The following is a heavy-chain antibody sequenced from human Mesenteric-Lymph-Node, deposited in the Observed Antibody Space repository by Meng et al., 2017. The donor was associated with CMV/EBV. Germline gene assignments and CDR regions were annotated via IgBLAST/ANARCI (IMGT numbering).Heavy chain of an antibody. D-gene: IGHD3-22*01. CDR3: ARDRAWDSSGYDV. CDR1: GFTFSRHW. J-gene: IGHJ4*02. V-gene: IGHV3-7*01. CDR2: IKQDGSEK. Sequence: GESLKISCVVSGFTFSRHWMTWVRQAPGKGLEWVANIKQDGSEKYYVDSVKGRFTISRDNAKNSLYLQMNSLSAEDTAVYYCARDRAWDSSGYDVWGQGTLVTVSS.